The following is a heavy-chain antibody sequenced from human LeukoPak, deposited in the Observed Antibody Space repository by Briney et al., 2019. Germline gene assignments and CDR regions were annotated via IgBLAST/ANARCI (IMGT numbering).Heavy chain of an antibody. CDR2: IGGST. V-gene: IGHV1-46*01. CDR1: GYTFSNYY. CDR3: ARVRDGYNDAYDI. Sequence: ASVKVSCKASGYTFSNYYIHWVRQARGQGLEWMGIIGGSTNYAQKFQGRVTMTRDTSTSTVYMELSSLRSEDTAVYYCARVRDGYNDAYDIWGQGTMVTVHS. D-gene: IGHD5-24*01. J-gene: IGHJ3*02.